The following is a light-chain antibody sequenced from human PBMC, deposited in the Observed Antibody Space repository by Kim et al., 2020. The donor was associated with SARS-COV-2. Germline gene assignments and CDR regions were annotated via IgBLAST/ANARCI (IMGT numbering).Light chain of an antibody. V-gene: IGLV2-11*01. CDR2: AGT. J-gene: IGLJ2*01. CDR1: GGDISDQKY. CDR3: CSFAGSHILV. Sequence: VTTAFPATGGDISDQKYYSWYQQPPGNVPKLIIYAGTRRPSGLPERFSGSKSGNTASLTISGLQAEDEADYFCCSFAGSHILVFGGGTQLTVL.